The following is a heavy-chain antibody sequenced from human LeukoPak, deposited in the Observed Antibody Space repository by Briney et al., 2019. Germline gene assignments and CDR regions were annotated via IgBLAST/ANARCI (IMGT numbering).Heavy chain of an antibody. V-gene: IGHV3-53*01. D-gene: IGHD1-14*01. J-gene: IGHJ4*02. CDR3: ARGMEPLAANTFAY. CDR2: LYSDGNT. Sequence: GGSLSLSCAASGFTVITNDMTWVRQAPGKGLEWVSVLYSDGNTKYADSVQGRFTISRDNSKNTLYLEMNSLSPDDTAVYYCARGMEPLAANTFAYSGQGTLVTVSS. CDR1: GFTVITND.